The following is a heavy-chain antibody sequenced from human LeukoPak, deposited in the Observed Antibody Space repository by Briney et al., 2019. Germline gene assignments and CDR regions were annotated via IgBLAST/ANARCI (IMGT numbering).Heavy chain of an antibody. CDR3: VKGYCSSTSCYGYYYYGMDV. V-gene: IGHV3-64D*06. CDR1: GFTFSSYA. D-gene: IGHD2-2*01. Sequence: GGSLRLSCSASGFTFSSYAMHWVRQAPGKGLEYVSAISSNGGSTYYADSVKGRFTISRDNSKNTLYLRMSSLRAEDTAVYYCVKGYCSSTSCYGYYYYGMDVWGKGTTVTVSS. CDR2: ISSNGGST. J-gene: IGHJ6*04.